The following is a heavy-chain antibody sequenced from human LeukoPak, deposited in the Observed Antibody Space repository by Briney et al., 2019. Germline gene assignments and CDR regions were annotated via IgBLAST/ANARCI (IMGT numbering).Heavy chain of an antibody. CDR1: GFAFRNYG. CDR2: IRYDVSNK. V-gene: IGHV3-30*02. J-gene: IGHJ4*02. D-gene: IGHD3-3*01. CDR3: AKKDYDFWSGYLGFDY. Sequence: GGSLRLSCAASGFAFRNYGMHWVRQAPGKGLEWVAFIRYDVSNKYYADPVKGRFTISRDNSKNTLYLQMNSLRAEDTAVYYCAKKDYDFWSGYLGFDYWGQGTLVTVSS.